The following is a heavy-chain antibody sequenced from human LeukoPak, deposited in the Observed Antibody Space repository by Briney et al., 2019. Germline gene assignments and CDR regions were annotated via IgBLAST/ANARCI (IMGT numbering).Heavy chain of an antibody. CDR3: ARWVVGAKGAFDY. CDR2: IYYSGST. CDR1: GGSISSGDYY. D-gene: IGHD1-26*01. J-gene: IGHJ4*02. V-gene: IGHV4-30-4*08. Sequence: PSQTLSLTCTVSGGSISSGDYYLSWIRQPPGKGLEWIGYIYYSGSTYYNPSLKSRVTISVDTSKNQFSLKLSSVTAADTAAYYCARWVVGAKGAFDYWGQGTLVTVSS.